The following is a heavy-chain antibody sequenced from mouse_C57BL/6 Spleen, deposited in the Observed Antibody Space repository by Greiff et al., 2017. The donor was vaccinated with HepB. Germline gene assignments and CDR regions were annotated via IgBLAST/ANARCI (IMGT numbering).Heavy chain of an antibody. CDR2: IYPGDGDT. V-gene: IGHV1-80*01. J-gene: IGHJ2*01. D-gene: IGHD4-1*01. CDR3: ARGDWDLYYFDY. Sequence: VKLVESGAELVKPGASVKISCKASGYAFSSYWMNWVKQRPGKGLEWIGQIYPGDGDTNYNGKFKGKATLTADKSSSTAYMQLSSLTSEDSAVYFCARGDWDLYYFDYWGQGTTLTVSS. CDR1: GYAFSSYW.